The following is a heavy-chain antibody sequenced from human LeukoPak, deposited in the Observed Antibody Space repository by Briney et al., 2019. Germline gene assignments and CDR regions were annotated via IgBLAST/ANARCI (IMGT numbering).Heavy chain of an antibody. CDR1: GFTFSSYE. CDR2: ISSSGSTI. Sequence: GGSLRLSCAASGFTFSSYEMNWVRQAPGKGLEWVSYISSSGSTIYYADSVEGRFTISRDNAKNSLYLQMNSLRAEDTAVYYCAKGSEPGHFGGQGTLVTVSS. D-gene: IGHD3-3*02. CDR3: AKGSEPGHF. V-gene: IGHV3-48*03. J-gene: IGHJ4*02.